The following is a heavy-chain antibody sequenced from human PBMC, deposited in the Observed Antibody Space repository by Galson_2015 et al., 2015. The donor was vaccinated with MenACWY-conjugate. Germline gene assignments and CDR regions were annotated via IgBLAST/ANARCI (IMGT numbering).Heavy chain of an antibody. CDR3: ATGLWYAFDI. V-gene: IGHV1-69*02. CDR2: LIPIFDIT. Sequence: SVKVSCKASGGTFSSYTIGWVRQAPGQRLEWMGSLIPIFDITNYAQQFQGRVTFTADKSTGTAYMELRSLRSGDTGIYYCATGLWYAFDIWGQGTMVSVSS. J-gene: IGHJ3*02. D-gene: IGHD1-1*01. CDR1: GGTFSSYT.